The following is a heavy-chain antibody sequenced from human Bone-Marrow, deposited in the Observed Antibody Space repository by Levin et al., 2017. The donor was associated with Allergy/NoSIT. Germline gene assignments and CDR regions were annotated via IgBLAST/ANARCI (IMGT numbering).Heavy chain of an antibody. J-gene: IGHJ3*02. CDR3: ANDPPSNGYQSFDI. CDR2: IVPIFGTA. D-gene: IGHD3-16*02. CDR1: GGRFSSYA. Sequence: AASVKVSCKSSGGRFSSYAINWVRQAPGQGLEWMGGIVPIFGTANYAQKFQGRVTITADESTSTAYMELSSLTSGDTAVYYCANDPPSNGYQSFDIWGQGTLVTVSS. V-gene: IGHV1-69*13.